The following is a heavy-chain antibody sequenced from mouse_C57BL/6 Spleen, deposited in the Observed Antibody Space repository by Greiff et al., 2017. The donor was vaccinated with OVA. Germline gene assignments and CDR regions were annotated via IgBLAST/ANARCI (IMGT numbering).Heavy chain of an antibody. V-gene: IGHV1-72*01. CDR3: ARSYDYADAPAWFAY. CDR1: GYTFTSYW. D-gene: IGHD2-4*01. CDR2: IDPNSGGT. J-gene: IGHJ3*01. Sequence: QVQLQQPGAELVKPGASVKLSCKASGYTFTSYWMHWVKQRPGRGLEWIGRIDPNSGGTKYNEKFKSKATLTVDKPSSTAYMQLSSLTSEDAAVYYCARSYDYADAPAWFAYWGQGTLVTVSA.